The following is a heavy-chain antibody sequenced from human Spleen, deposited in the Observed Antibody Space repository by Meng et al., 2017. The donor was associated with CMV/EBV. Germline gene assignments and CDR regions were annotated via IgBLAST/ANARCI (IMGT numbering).Heavy chain of an antibody. CDR3: ARHWVWTVLKSYYFDY. Sequence: ASVKVSCKASGYTFTSYEINWARQATGQGLEWMGWMNPESGNTGYAQKFQGRVTMTRDTSTSTVYMELSSLRSEDTAVYYCARHWVWTVLKSYYFDYWGQGTLVTVSS. J-gene: IGHJ4*02. CDR1: GYTFTSYE. CDR2: MNPESGNT. V-gene: IGHV1-8*01. D-gene: IGHD2-21*01.